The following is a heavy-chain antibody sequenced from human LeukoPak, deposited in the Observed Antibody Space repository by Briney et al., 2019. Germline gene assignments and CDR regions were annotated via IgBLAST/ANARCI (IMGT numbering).Heavy chain of an antibody. V-gene: IGHV4-34*01. CDR1: GGSFSGYY. CDR2: INHSGST. D-gene: IGHD1-14*01. J-gene: IGHJ5*02. Sequence: SETLSLTCAVYGGSFSGYYWSWIRQPPGKGREWIGEINHSGSTNYNPSLKSRVTISVDTSKNQFSLKLSSVTAADTAVYYCARGRFRSPNWFDPWGQGTLVTVSS. CDR3: ARGRFRSPNWFDP.